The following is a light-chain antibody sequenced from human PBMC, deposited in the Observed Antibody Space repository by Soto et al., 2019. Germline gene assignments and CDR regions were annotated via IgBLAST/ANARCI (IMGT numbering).Light chain of an antibody. CDR3: VLYMGGGTYV. V-gene: IGLV8-61*01. Sequence: QAVVNQEPSFSVSPGGTVTLTCGLSSGSVSTGHFPSWYQQTPGQAPRTLIYGTNSRSSGVPDRFSGSILGTKAALTITGAQADDESDYYCVLYMGGGTYVFGAGTKLTVL. CDR2: GTN. CDR1: SGSVSTGHF. J-gene: IGLJ1*01.